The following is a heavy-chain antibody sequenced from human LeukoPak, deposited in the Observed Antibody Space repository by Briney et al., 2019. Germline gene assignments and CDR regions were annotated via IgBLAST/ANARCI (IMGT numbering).Heavy chain of an antibody. Sequence: GGSLRLSCAASKFTFSAYAMTWVRQAPGKGLEWVSTISSSSGDTYYADSVKGRFTISRDNSKNTLYLQMNSLRAKDTAVYYCAKDYSGSHHFDCWGQGTLVTVSS. CDR3: AKDYSGSHHFDC. CDR2: ISSSSGDT. V-gene: IGHV3-23*01. D-gene: IGHD1-26*01. CDR1: KFTFSAYA. J-gene: IGHJ4*02.